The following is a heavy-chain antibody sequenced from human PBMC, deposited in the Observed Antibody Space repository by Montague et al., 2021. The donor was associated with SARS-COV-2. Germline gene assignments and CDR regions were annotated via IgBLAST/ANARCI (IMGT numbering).Heavy chain of an antibody. V-gene: IGHV4-39*01. CDR3: ARLYDSSFDY. CDR1: GGSVSRISSH. D-gene: IGHD5/OR15-5a*01. J-gene: IGHJ4*02. CDR2: FYYAGGT. Sequence: SETLSLTCTVSGGSVSRISSHWGWIRRPPGKGLEYIGSFYYAGGTQYNPSLKSRVTISVDTSNDQFSLKMNSVTAADTAVYFCARLYDSSFDYWGQGTLVTASS.